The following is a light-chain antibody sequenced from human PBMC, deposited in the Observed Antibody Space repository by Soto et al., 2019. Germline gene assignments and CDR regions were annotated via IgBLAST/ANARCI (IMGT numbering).Light chain of an antibody. J-gene: IGLJ2*01. V-gene: IGLV2-11*01. CDR1: SRGVGAYNY. CDR2: DVS. Sequence: QSALTQPRSVSGSPGQSVTVSCTGTSRGVGAYNYVSWYQQHPGKAPKLIIYDVSKWPSGVPDRFSGSKSGNTASLTISGLQTEDEADYYCCSSAGSSTVIFGGGTKLTVL. CDR3: CSSAGSSTVI.